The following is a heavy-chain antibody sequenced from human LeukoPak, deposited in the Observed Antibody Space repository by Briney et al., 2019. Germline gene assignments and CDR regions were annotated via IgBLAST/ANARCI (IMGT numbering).Heavy chain of an antibody. V-gene: IGHV1-2*02. D-gene: IGHD6-13*01. CDR1: GYTFTGYY. Sequence: ASVKVSCKASGYTFTGYYMHWVRQAPGQGLEWIVWINPNSGGTNYAQKFQGRVTMTRDTSISTAYMELSRLRSDDTAVYYCASGYSSSWYTGDYWGQGTLVTVSS. CDR3: ASGYSSSWYTGDY. CDR2: INPNSGGT. J-gene: IGHJ4*02.